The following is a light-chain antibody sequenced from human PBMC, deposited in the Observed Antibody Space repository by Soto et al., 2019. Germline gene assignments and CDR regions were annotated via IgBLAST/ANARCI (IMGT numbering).Light chain of an antibody. CDR1: QRVSND. J-gene: IGKJ4*01. Sequence: IVMTQSPATLSVSPGERATLSCRSSQRVSNDFAWYQQKPGQAPRLLIYDTSTRATGIPARFSGSGSGTEFTLTISSLQPDDFATYYCQQYNTDSSLTFGGGTKVDIK. CDR2: DTS. V-gene: IGKV3-15*01. CDR3: QQYNTDSSLT.